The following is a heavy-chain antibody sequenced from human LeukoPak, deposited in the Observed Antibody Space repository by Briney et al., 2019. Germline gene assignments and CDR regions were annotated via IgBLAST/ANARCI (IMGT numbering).Heavy chain of an antibody. D-gene: IGHD2-8*01. Sequence: SGGSLRLSCAASGFTFTNYGMHWVRQAPGKGLEWVAVISYTGHKTYYADSVRGRFTVSRDKSKNTVVLQMNSLRTEDTAMYYCAKDLFDMLITIVYYYHAMDIWGRGTTVTVSS. J-gene: IGHJ6*02. CDR1: GFTFTNYG. CDR2: ISYTGHKT. V-gene: IGHV3-30*18. CDR3: AKDLFDMLITIVYYYHAMDI.